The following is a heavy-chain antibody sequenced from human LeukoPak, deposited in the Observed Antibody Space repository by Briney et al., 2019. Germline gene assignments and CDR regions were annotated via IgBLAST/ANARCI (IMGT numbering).Heavy chain of an antibody. Sequence: GRSLTLSCAASGFTFSSYGMHWVRQAPGKGLEWVAIISFDGSNKFYADSVKGRFTISRDNSKNTLFLQMNSLRAADTAVYYCAKEWQTVAFDSWGQGTMVTVSS. CDR1: GFTFSSYG. CDR2: ISFDGSNK. D-gene: IGHD4-17*01. J-gene: IGHJ3*02. CDR3: AKEWQTVAFDS. V-gene: IGHV3-30*18.